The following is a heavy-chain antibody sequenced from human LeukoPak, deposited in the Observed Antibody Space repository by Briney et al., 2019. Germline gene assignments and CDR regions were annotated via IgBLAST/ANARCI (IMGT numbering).Heavy chain of an antibody. CDR3: ARGFMLSWELVGSFDI. Sequence: PGGSLRLSCAASGFTVSSNYMSWVRQAPGKGLEWVSVIYSGGSTYYADSVKGRFTISRHNSKNTLYLQMNSLRAEDTAVYYCARGFMLSWELVGSFDIWGQGTMVTVSS. CDR2: IYSGGST. CDR1: GFTVSSNY. J-gene: IGHJ3*02. V-gene: IGHV3-53*04. D-gene: IGHD1-26*01.